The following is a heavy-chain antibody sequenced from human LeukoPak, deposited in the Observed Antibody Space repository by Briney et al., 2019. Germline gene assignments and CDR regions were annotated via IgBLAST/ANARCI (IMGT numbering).Heavy chain of an antibody. Sequence: ASVKVSCKTSAYLFTNYFIHWVRQAPGQGLEWMGWINPDSGHTYYAQRYQGRVTLTRDKSIRTVYMELTSLRPDDTAFYYCARERGPYYYGSGPADSWGQGTLVAVSS. CDR2: INPDSGHT. CDR1: AYLFTNYF. CDR3: ARERGPYYYGSGPADS. J-gene: IGHJ5*01. V-gene: IGHV1-2*02. D-gene: IGHD3-10*01.